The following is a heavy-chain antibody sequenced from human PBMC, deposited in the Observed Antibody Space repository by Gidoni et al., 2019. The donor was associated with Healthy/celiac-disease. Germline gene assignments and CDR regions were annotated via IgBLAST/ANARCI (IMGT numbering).Heavy chain of an antibody. D-gene: IGHD3-22*01. CDR2: ISGSGGST. J-gene: IGHJ4*02. Sequence: EVQLLESGGGLVQPGGSLRLSCAASGFTVSSYAMSWVRQAPGKGLEWVSAISGSGGSTYYADSVKGRFTISRDNSKNTLYLQMNSLRAEDTAVYYCAKVTYYYDSSGYICWGQGTLVTVSS. V-gene: IGHV3-23*01. CDR1: GFTVSSYA. CDR3: AKVTYYYDSSGYIC.